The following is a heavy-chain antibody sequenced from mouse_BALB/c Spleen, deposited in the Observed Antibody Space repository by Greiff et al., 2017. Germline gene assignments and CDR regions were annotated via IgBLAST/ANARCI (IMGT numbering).Heavy chain of an antibody. Sequence: QVQLKESGPGLVAPSQTLSITCTVSGFSLTGYGVNWVRQPPGKGLEWLGMIWGDGSTDYNSALKSRLSISKDNSKSQVFLKMNSMQTDDTARYCCARAGSCYYAMDYWGQGTSVTVSS. CDR2: IWGDGST. V-gene: IGHV2-6-7*01. CDR1: GFSLTGYG. CDR3: ARAGSCYYAMDY. J-gene: IGHJ4*01.